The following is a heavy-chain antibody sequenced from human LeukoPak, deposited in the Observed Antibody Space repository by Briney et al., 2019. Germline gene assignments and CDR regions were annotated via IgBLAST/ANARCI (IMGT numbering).Heavy chain of an antibody. CDR2: ISGSGTSI. D-gene: IGHD2-15*01. Sequence: TGGSLRLSCAASGFTFSDYYMTWIRQAPGKGLECLSYISGSGTSIYYADSVNGRFTISKDNAKNSLYLQMNSLRADDMGVYYCARRTRHCSGGTCYLSNFFDYWGQGTLVTVSS. CDR3: ARRTRHCSGGTCYLSNFFDY. J-gene: IGHJ4*02. V-gene: IGHV3-11*01. CDR1: GFTFSDYY.